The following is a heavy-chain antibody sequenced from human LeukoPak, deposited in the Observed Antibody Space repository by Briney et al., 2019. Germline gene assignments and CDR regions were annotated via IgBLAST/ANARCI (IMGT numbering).Heavy chain of an antibody. Sequence: PGGSLRLSCAVSGFIFDDYAMHWVRQAPGKGLEWVSGITWNRDNIAYADSVRGRFTISRDNAKNYLHLQMNSLRAEDTALYYCAKDLSSAITSSLAMDVWGQGTTVTVSS. V-gene: IGHV3-9*01. D-gene: IGHD3-22*01. CDR2: ITWNRDNI. CDR1: GFIFDDYA. CDR3: AKDLSSAITSSLAMDV. J-gene: IGHJ6*02.